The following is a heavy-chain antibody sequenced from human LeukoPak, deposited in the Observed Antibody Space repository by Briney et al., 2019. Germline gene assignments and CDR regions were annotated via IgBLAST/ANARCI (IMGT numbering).Heavy chain of an antibody. Sequence: AAVKVSCKASGYTFTGYYMHWVRQAPGQGLEWMGWINPNSGGTNYAQKFQGRVNMTRDTSISTAYMELSRLRSDDTAVYYCARGHRAAAPFSDYWGQGTLVTVSS. V-gene: IGHV1-2*02. CDR1: GYTFTGYY. CDR3: ARGHRAAAPFSDY. D-gene: IGHD6-13*01. CDR2: INPNSGGT. J-gene: IGHJ4*02.